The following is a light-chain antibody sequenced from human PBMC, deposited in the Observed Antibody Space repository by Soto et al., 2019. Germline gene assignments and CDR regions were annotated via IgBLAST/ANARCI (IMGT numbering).Light chain of an antibody. Sequence: QSALTQPRSVSGSPGQSVTISCTGTSSDVGGYNFVSWYQHHPGKAPKLMIYNVIQRPSGVPDRFSASKSGNTASLTISGLQAEDEADYYCCSYAGSYTYVFGTGTKVTAL. V-gene: IGLV2-11*01. CDR1: SSDVGGYNF. CDR3: CSYAGSYTYV. CDR2: NVI. J-gene: IGLJ1*01.